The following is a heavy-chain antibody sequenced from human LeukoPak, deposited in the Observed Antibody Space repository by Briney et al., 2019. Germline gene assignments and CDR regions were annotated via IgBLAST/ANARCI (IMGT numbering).Heavy chain of an antibody. J-gene: IGHJ4*02. D-gene: IGHD5-18*01. V-gene: IGHV3-73*01. CDR3: SRYVDTPLDY. CDR2: IRSKANSYAT. CDR1: GFTFSGSS. Sequence: GGSLRLSCAASGFTFSGSSIHWVRQASGKGLEWVGRIRSKANSYATAYAASVEGRFTISGDDSKNTAYLQMNSLKTEDAAVYYCSRYVDTPLDYWGQGALVTVSS.